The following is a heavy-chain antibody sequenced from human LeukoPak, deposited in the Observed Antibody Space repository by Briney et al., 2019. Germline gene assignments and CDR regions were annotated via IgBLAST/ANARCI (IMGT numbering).Heavy chain of an antibody. CDR3: AKGGGLRYFDWLGSAQHYFDY. J-gene: IGHJ4*02. D-gene: IGHD3-9*01. CDR2: IDTSGGST. V-gene: IGHV3-23*01. Sequence: GGSLRLSCAASGFTFSNYPMAWVRQAPGKGLEWVSRIDTSGGSTFYADSVKGRFTISRDNSKNTLYLQMNSLRAEDTAVYYCAKGGGLRYFDWLGSAQHYFDYWGQGTLVTVSS. CDR1: GFTFSNYP.